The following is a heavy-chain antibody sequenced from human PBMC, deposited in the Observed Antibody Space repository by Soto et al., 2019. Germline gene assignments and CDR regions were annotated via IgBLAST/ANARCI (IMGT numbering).Heavy chain of an antibody. CDR3: ARVTTVVTLDY. CDR1: GFTFSSHW. Sequence: PGGSLRLSCAASGFTFSSHWMSWVRQAPGKGLEWVANIKQDGSEKYYVDSVKGRFTISRDNAKNSLYLQMNSLRAEDTAVYYCARVTTVVTLDYWGQGTLVTVSS. J-gene: IGHJ4*02. CDR2: IKQDGSEK. V-gene: IGHV3-7*05. D-gene: IGHD4-17*01.